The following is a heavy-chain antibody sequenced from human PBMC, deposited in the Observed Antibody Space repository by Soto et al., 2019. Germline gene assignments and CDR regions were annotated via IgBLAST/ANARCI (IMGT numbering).Heavy chain of an antibody. CDR1: GGSISSGGYS. CDR2: IYHSGIT. D-gene: IGHD6-19*01. CDR3: ARSSGWYGEFDY. V-gene: IGHV4-30-2*01. J-gene: IGHJ4*02. Sequence: QLQLQESGSRLVKPSQTLSLTCAVSGGSISSGGYSWSWIRQPPGKGLEWIGYIYHSGITYYNPSLKGRVTISVDRSKNQFSLKLSSVTAADTAVYYCARSSGWYGEFDYWGQGTLVTVSS.